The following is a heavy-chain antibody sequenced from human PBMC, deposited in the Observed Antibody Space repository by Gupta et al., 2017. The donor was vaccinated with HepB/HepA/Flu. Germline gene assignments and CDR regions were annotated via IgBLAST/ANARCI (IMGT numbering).Heavy chain of an antibody. CDR1: GGPISSSSYY. Sequence: LRLQESGPGLVTPSETLSLTCAVSGGPISSSSYYWGWVRQPPGKGMQWIGSIYQGGTTYYNPSLKSRVTSSADTSKNQISLKLTFVTAADTAVYSGARLSPNSYYDSVGYYSNYIDGGGVGTLVTVSS. CDR3: ARLSPNSYYDSVGYYSNYIDG. CDR2: IYQGGTT. J-gene: IGHJ4*02. V-gene: IGHV4-39*01. D-gene: IGHD3-22*01.